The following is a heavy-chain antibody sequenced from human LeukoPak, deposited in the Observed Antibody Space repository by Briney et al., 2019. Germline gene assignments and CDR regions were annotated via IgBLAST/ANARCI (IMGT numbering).Heavy chain of an antibody. CDR3: ARIPMTRSGMDY. D-gene: IGHD3-22*01. CDR2: IYYSGST. CDR1: GGSISSGGYY. Sequence: SQTLSLTCTVSGGSISSGGYYWSWIRQHPGKGLEWIGYIYYSGSTYYNPSLKSRVTISVDTSKNQFSLKLSSVTAADTAVYYCARIPMTRSGMDYWGQGTLVTVSS. J-gene: IGHJ4*02. V-gene: IGHV4-31*03.